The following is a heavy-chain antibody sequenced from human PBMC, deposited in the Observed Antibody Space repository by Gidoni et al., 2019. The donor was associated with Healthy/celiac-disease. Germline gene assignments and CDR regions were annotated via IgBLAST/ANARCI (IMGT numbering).Heavy chain of an antibody. CDR1: GFTFRRFS. D-gene: IGHD3-22*01. CDR3: ARELPYYYDSSGYYPHGVDY. Sequence: EVQLVESGGGLVQPGGSLRPSCAASGFTFRRFSMNWVRKAPGKGLEWVSSISSRSSTRYYADSVKGRFTISRDNAKNSLYLQMNSLRVEDTAVYYCARELPYYYDSSGYYPHGVDYWGQGTLVTVSS. J-gene: IGHJ4*02. CDR2: ISSRSSTR. V-gene: IGHV3-48*01.